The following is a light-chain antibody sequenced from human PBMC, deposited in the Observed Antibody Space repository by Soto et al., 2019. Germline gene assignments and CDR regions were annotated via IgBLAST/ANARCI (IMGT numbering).Light chain of an antibody. CDR3: QQRSNWPLT. V-gene: IGKV3-11*01. CDR1: QSVSSY. J-gene: IGKJ4*01. CDR2: DAS. Sequence: EIVLTQSPATLSLSPGERATLSSRASQSVSSYLAWYQQKPGQAPRLLIYDASNRATAIPARFSGSGSGTDFTLTISSLEPEDFAVYYCQQRSNWPLTFGGGTKVEIK.